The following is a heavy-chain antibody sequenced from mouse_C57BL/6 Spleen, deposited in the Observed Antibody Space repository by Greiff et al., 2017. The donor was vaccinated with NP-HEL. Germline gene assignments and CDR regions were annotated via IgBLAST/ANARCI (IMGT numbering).Heavy chain of an antibody. CDR2: IYPSDSET. Sequence: VQLQQPGAELVRPGSSVKLSCKASGYTFTSYWMDWVKQRPGQGLEWIGNIYPSDSETHYNQKFKGKATLTVDKSSSTAYMQLSSLTSEDSAVYYCARWGGSVDYWGQGTTLTVSS. D-gene: IGHD1-1*01. J-gene: IGHJ2*01. CDR3: ARWGGSVDY. V-gene: IGHV1-61*01. CDR1: GYTFTSYW.